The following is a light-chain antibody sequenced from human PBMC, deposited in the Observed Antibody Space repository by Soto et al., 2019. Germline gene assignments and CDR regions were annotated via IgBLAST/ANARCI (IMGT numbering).Light chain of an antibody. CDR3: QQYNNWPTWT. CDR2: DAS. J-gene: IGKJ1*01. CDR1: QTVRSN. Sequence: ILMAQFPATLSVSPGERATLSCRASQTVRSNLAWYQQKPGQAPRLLIYDASTRATGIPARFSGSGSGTEFTLSISSLQSEDFAVYYCQQYNNWPTWTFGQGTKVDIK. V-gene: IGKV3-15*01.